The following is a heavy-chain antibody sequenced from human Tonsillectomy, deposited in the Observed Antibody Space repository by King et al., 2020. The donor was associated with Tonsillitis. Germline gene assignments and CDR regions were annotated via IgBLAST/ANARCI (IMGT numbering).Heavy chain of an antibody. CDR2: IGGSGDTT. CDR3: ARFTAATPWQFDF. CDR1: GFTFSIYA. Sequence: VQLVESGGGLVQPGGSLRLSCAASGFTFSIYAMSWVRQAPGKGLEWVSGIGGSGDTTYYADSVKGRFTISRDTSKNTLYLQMDSLRADDTAVYYCARFTAATPWQFDFWGQGTLVTVSS. D-gene: IGHD6-25*01. V-gene: IGHV3-23*04. J-gene: IGHJ4*02.